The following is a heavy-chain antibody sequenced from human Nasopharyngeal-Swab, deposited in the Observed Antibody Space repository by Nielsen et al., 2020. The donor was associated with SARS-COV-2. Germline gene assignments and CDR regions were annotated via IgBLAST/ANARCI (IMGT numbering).Heavy chain of an antibody. Sequence: ASVKVSCKASGYTFTSYAMHWVRQAPGQRLEWMEWINAGNGNTKYSQKFQGRVTITRDTSASTAYMELSSLRSEDTAVYYCARVASYGSGKGTVDYWGQGTLVTVSS. CDR1: GYTFTSYA. V-gene: IGHV1-3*01. CDR2: INAGNGNT. CDR3: ARVASYGSGKGTVDY. J-gene: IGHJ4*02. D-gene: IGHD3-10*01.